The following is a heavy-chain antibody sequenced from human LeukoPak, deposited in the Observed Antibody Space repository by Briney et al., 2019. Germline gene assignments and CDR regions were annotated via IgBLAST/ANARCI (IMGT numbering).Heavy chain of an antibody. CDR1: GGSISSYY. V-gene: IGHV4-59*01. Sequence: SETLSLTCTVSGGSISSYYWSWIRQPPGKGLGWIGFVYYTGSTNYSPSLKSRVTISVDTSKNQFSLKLRSVTAADTAVYYCARISSSNWYNERGAFDVWGQGTMVTVSS. CDR2: VYYTGST. D-gene: IGHD6-13*01. J-gene: IGHJ3*01. CDR3: ARISSSNWYNERGAFDV.